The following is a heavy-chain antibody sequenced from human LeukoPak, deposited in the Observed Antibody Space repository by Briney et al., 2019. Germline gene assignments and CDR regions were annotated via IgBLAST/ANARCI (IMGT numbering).Heavy chain of an antibody. D-gene: IGHD3-10*01. Sequence: GGSLRLSCSASGFTFSNYWMTWVRQSPGKGLEWVAIIKHDGSDKYCVDSVKGRFAISRDNAKNSPYLQMSSLRAEDTAVYYCARGGHRQKEFWGQGTLVTVSS. CDR1: GFTFSNYW. CDR2: IKHDGSDK. J-gene: IGHJ4*02. V-gene: IGHV3-7*01. CDR3: ARGGHRQKEF.